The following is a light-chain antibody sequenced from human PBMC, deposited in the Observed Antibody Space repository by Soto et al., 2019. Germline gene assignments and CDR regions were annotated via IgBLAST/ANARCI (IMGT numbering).Light chain of an antibody. CDR3: QQYNDYSWT. CDR1: QSIGSW. V-gene: IGKV1-5*03. Sequence: DIQMTQSPSTLSASARDRVTITCRASQSIGSWLAWYQQKPGKAPKLLIYRASSLESGVPSRFSGSGSGTEFTLTISSLQPDDFATYYCQQYNDYSWTFGQGTKVEIQ. CDR2: RAS. J-gene: IGKJ1*01.